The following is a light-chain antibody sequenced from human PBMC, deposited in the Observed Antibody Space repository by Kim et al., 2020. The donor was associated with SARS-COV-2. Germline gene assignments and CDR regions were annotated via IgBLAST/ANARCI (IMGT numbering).Light chain of an antibody. CDR3: QHYYRFPYT. Sequence: DIQMTQSPSTLSPSVGDRVTITCRASQSVSPYLAWYQQKPGKDPKLLIYMASTLESGVPSRFSGSGSGAEFTLTINNLQPDDFATYYCQHYYRFPYTFGQGTKLEI. V-gene: IGKV1-5*03. CDR2: MAS. CDR1: QSVSPY. J-gene: IGKJ2*01.